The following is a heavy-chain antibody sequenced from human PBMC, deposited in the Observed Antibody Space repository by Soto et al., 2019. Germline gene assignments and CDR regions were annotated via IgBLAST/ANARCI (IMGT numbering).Heavy chain of an antibody. CDR1: GFTFSSYG. V-gene: IGHV3-33*01. D-gene: IGHD6-19*01. J-gene: IGHJ4*02. CDR2: IWYDGSNK. Sequence: QVPLVESGGGVVQPGRSLRLSCAASGFTFSSYGMHWVRQAPGKGLEWVAVIWYDGSNKYYADSVKGRFTISRDNSKNTLYLQMNSLRAEDTAVYYCARAPGGVIEVAGLGGYWGQGTLVTVSS. CDR3: ARAPGGVIEVAGLGGY.